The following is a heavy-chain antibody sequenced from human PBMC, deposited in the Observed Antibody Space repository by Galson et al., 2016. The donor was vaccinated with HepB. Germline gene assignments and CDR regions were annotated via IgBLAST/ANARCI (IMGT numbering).Heavy chain of an antibody. CDR2: INPNGGTT. CDR3: ARGAEEGVVELGADIDY. Sequence: SVKVSCKASGYTFSNFYMHWVRQAPGQGLEWMGIINPNGGTTSYAQKFQGRVTMTSDTSTNTVYMELSSLRFDDTAKYYCARGAEEGVVELGADIDYWAQGTLVTVSS. D-gene: IGHD1-7*01. V-gene: IGHV1-46*01. J-gene: IGHJ4*02. CDR1: GYTFSNFY.